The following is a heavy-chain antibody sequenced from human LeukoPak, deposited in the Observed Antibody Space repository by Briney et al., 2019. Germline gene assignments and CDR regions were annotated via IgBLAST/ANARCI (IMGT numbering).Heavy chain of an antibody. CDR1: GFTFSSYS. CDR2: ISSRSSYI. D-gene: IGHD4-17*01. V-gene: IGHV3-21*01. J-gene: IGHJ6*02. Sequence: GGSLRLSCAASGFTFSSYSMNWVRQAPGKGLEWVSFISSRSSYIYYADSMKGRFTISRDNAKNSLYLQMNSLRAEDTAVYYCARDREGDYEYYYYGMDVWGQGTRSPSP. CDR3: ARDREGDYEYYYYGMDV.